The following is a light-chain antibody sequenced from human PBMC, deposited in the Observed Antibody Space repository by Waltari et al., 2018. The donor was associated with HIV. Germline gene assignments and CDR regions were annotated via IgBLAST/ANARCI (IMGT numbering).Light chain of an antibody. CDR1: ALPTKY. V-gene: IGLV3-16*01. CDR3: LSADSSGTYWV. Sequence: SSELTQPPSVSVSPGQMARITCSGEALPTKYVSWKQQKPGQAPVLVIYKDKERPSGIPERFSGSSSGTMVTLTISGVRAEDEADYYCLSADSSGTYWVFGGGTEVTVL. J-gene: IGLJ3*02. CDR2: KDK.